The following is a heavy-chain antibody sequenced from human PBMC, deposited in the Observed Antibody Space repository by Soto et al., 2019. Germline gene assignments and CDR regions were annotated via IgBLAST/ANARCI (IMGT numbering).Heavy chain of an antibody. V-gene: IGHV1-69*13. D-gene: IGHD2-2*01. CDR2: IIPIFGTA. CDR1: GGTFSSYA. CDR3: ARAVRADCSSTSCYGFYYYGMDV. Sequence: ASVKVSCKASGGTFSSYAISWVRQAPGQGLEWMGGIIPIFGTANYAQKFQGRVTITADESTSTAYMELSSLRSEDPAVYYCARAVRADCSSTSCYGFYYYGMDVWGQGTTVTVSS. J-gene: IGHJ6*02.